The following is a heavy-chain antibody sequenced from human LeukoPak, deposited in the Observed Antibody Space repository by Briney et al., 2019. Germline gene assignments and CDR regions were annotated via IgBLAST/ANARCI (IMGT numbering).Heavy chain of an antibody. CDR1: GGSISSSSYY. CDR3: ASWQRKEYFQH. Sequence: SETLSLTCTVSGGSISSSSYYWGWIRQPPGKGLEWIGSIYYSGSTYYNPSLKSRVTISVDTSKNQFSLKLSSVTAADTAVYYCASWQRKEYFQHWGQGTLVTVSS. V-gene: IGHV4-39*07. D-gene: IGHD1-1*01. CDR2: IYYSGST. J-gene: IGHJ1*01.